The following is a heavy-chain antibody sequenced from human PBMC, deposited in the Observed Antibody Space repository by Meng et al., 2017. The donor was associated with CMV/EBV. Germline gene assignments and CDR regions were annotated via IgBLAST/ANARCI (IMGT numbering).Heavy chain of an antibody. D-gene: IGHD3-16*02. CDR2: IYNDDST. CDR3: SYRYYFDY. CDR1: GFTVSGNH. J-gene: IGHJ4*02. Sequence: GGSLRLSCAASGFTVSGNHMSWVRQAPGKGLEWISVIYNDDSTHYVDSVKGRFIISRDDSKNTLYLQMNSLRAEDTAVYYCSYRYYFDYWGQGTMVTVSS. V-gene: IGHV3-53*01.